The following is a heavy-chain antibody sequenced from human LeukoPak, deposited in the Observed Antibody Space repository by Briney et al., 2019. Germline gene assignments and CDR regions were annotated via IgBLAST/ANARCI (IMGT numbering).Heavy chain of an antibody. J-gene: IGHJ6*02. D-gene: IGHD3-10*01. V-gene: IGHV4-31*03. CDR3: ARVTMVRGVMGNYYYYYGMDV. CDR1: GGSISSGGYY. Sequence: SETLSLTCTVSGGSISSGGYYWSWIRQHPGKGLEWIGYIYYSGSTYYNPSLKSRVTISVDTSKNQFSLKLSSVTAADTAVYYCARVTMVRGVMGNYYYYYGMDVWGQGTTVTVSS. CDR2: IYYSGST.